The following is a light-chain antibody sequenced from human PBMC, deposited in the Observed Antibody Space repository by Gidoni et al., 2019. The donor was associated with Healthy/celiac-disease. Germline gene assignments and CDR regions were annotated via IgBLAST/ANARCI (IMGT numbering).Light chain of an antibody. V-gene: IGKV3-15*01. CDR1: HIVSSY. CDR3: QQYNNWPRT. J-gene: IGKJ1*01. Sequence: ELVMTQSPATLSVSPGERATLSCRASHIVSSYLAWYQQKPGQAPRLLIDGASPRATGIPARFSGSGSGTECTLTISSLQSEDVAVYYCQQYNNWPRTFGQGTKVEIK. CDR2: GAS.